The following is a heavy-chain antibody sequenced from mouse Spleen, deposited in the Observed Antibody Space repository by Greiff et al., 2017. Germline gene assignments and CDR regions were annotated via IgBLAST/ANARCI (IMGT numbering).Heavy chain of an antibody. CDR2: IYPRSGNT. CDR1: GYTFTSYG. CDR3: ARRYGNYHYAMDY. J-gene: IGHJ4*01. D-gene: IGHD2-10*02. Sequence: VQLQQSGAELARPGASVKLSCKASGYTFTSYGISWVKQRTGQGLEWIGEIYPRSGNTYYNEKFKGKATLTADKSSSTAYMELRSLTSEDSAVYFCARRYGNYHYAMDYWGQGTSVTVSS. V-gene: IGHV1-81*01.